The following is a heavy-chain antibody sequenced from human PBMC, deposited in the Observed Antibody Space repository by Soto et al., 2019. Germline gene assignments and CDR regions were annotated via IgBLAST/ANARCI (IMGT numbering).Heavy chain of an antibody. CDR1: GFTLSDYS. V-gene: IGHV3-64*04. D-gene: IGHD3-3*01. J-gene: IGHJ6*02. Sequence: GGSLRLSCAASGFTLSDYSMHWVRQAAGKGLEYVSAISYKGDSTYYADSVKGRFTISRDNSKNTLYLQMNSLRAEDTAVYYWAKELWSGPVDVCAERITVTVSS. CDR2: ISYKGDST. CDR3: AKELWSGPVDV.